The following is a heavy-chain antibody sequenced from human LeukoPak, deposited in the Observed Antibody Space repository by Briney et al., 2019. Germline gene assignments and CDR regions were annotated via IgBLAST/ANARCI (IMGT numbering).Heavy chain of an antibody. J-gene: IGHJ4*02. V-gene: IGHV6-1*01. CDR1: GDSVSSNSGI. CDR3: ARGSGQATNFDY. D-gene: IGHD5-12*01. Sequence: SQTLSLTCAISGDSVSSNSGIWNWIRQSPSRGLEWLGRTYYRSKWYNDYAVSVKSRITINPDTSKNQFSLQLNSVTPEDTAVYYCARGSGQATNFDYWGQGTLVTVSS. CDR2: TYYRSKWYN.